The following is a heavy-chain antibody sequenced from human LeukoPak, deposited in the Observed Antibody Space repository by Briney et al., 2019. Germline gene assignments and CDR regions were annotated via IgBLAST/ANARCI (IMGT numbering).Heavy chain of an antibody. D-gene: IGHD3-10*01. V-gene: IGHV1-2*02. CDR2: INPNSGGT. CDR1: GYTFTFYY. Sequence: ASVTVSFTSSGYTFTFYYMHWVRQAPGQGLEWMGWINPNSGGTNYAQKFQGRVTMTRDTSISTAYMELSRLRSDDTAVYYCATAFKYGSGSYYFDYWGQGTLVTVSS. J-gene: IGHJ4*02. CDR3: ATAFKYGSGSYYFDY.